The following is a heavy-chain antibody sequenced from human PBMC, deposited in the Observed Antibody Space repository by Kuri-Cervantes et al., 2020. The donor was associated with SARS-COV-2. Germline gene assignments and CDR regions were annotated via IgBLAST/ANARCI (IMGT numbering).Heavy chain of an antibody. CDR1: GFTIGSYW. Sequence: GESLKISCAASGFTIGSYWMTWGRQAPGKGLEWVGFIRNKANGGTTEYAASVKGRFTISRDDSKSIDYLQMNSLKTEDTAVYYCSLGATTRETPYYYYGIDVWGQGTTVTVSS. CDR2: IRNKANGGTT. D-gene: IGHD1-26*01. J-gene: IGHJ6*02. CDR3: SLGATTRETPYYYYGIDV. V-gene: IGHV3-49*02.